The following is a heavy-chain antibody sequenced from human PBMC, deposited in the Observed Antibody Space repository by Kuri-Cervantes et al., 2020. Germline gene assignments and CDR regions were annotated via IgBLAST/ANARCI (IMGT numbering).Heavy chain of an antibody. V-gene: IGHV3-7*01. CDR2: IKQDGSEK. CDR3: ARDRRYFDY. Sequence: GESLKISCAASGFTFSSYWMSWVRQAPGKGLEWVANIKQDGSEKNYVDSVKGRFTISRDNAKNSLYLQMNCLRAEDTAVYYCARDRRYFDYWGQGTLVTVSS. CDR1: GFTFSSYW. J-gene: IGHJ4*02.